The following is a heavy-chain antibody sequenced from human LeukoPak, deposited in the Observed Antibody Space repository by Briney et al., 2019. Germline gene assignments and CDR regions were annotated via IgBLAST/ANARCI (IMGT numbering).Heavy chain of an antibody. CDR1: GFTFSSYD. CDR3: AGGYSSSWYYYYYYGMDV. CDR2: IGTAGDT. V-gene: IGHV3-13*01. D-gene: IGHD6-13*01. J-gene: IGHJ6*02. Sequence: PGGSLRLSCAASGFTFSSYDMHWVRQATGKGLEWVSAIGTAGDTYYPGSVKGRFTISRENAKNSLYLQMNSLRAEDTAVYYCAGGYSSSWYYYYYYGMDVWGQGTTVTVSS.